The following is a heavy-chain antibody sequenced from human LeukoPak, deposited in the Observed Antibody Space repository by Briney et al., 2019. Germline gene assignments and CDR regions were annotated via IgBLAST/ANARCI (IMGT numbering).Heavy chain of an antibody. CDR2: ISGSAVIT. J-gene: IGHJ3*02. V-gene: IGHV3-21*01. CDR1: GLTFINFG. CDR3: ARDKEEGSSSGSIFDI. D-gene: IGHD6-19*01. Sequence: NTGGSLRLSCAASGLTFINFGMTWVRQAPGKGLEWVSAISGSAVITFYTDSVKGRFTISRDNAKNSLYLQMNNLRAEDTAVYYCARDKEEGSSSGSIFDIWGQGTVVTVSS.